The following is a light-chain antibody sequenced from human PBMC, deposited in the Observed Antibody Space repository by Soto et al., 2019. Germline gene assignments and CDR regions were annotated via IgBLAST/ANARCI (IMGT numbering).Light chain of an antibody. V-gene: IGLV2-14*01. J-gene: IGLJ3*02. CDR2: EVS. CDR1: SSDVGRYNY. CDR3: SSYTNNTTWV. Sequence: QSALTQPASVSGSPGQSITISCTGTSSDVGRYNYVSWYLQHPGKVPKLVIYEVSNRPSGVSNRFSGSKSANTASLTISGLQAEDEGDYYCSSYTNNTTWVFGGGTQLTVL.